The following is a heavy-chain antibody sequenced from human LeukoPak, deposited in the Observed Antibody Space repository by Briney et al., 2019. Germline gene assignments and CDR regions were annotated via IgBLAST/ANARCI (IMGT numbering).Heavy chain of an antibody. CDR1: GFTFSSYS. CDR2: IGSSSNSI. J-gene: IGHJ4*02. V-gene: IGHV3-21*01. Sequence: GGSLRLFCAASGFTFSSYSMNWVRQAPGKGLEWVSSIGSSSNSIYYTDSVKGQFTISRDNAKNSLYLQMNSLRAEDTAVYYCARELPTEAFDYWGQGTLVTVSS. CDR3: ARELPTEAFDY. D-gene: IGHD1-26*01.